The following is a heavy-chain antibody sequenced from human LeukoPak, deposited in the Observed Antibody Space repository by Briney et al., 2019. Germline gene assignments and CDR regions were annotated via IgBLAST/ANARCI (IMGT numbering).Heavy chain of an antibody. CDR2: ISYDGSNK. Sequence: GGSLRLSCAASGFIFNNYWRNWVHQAPGKGLEWAAVISYDGSNKYYADSVKGRFTISRDNSKNTLYLQMNSLRAEDTAVYYCAKARMYSSSSGPFDYWGQGTLVTVSS. V-gene: IGHV3-30*18. CDR3: AKARMYSSSSGPFDY. J-gene: IGHJ4*02. CDR1: GFIFNNYW. D-gene: IGHD6-6*01.